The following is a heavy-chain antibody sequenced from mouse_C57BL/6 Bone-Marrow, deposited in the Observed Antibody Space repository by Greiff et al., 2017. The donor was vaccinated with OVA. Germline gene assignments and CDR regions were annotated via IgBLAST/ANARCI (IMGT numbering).Heavy chain of an antibody. Sequence: QVQLQQSGAELARPGASVKLSCKASGYTFTSYGISWVKQRTGQGLEWIGEIYPRSGNTYYNEKFKGKATLTADKSSSTAYMELRSLTSEDSAVYVCARGGDGYYKKGAMDYWGQGTSVTVSS. V-gene: IGHV1-81*01. CDR3: ARGGDGYYKKGAMDY. CDR1: GYTFTSYG. CDR2: IYPRSGNT. D-gene: IGHD2-3*01. J-gene: IGHJ4*01.